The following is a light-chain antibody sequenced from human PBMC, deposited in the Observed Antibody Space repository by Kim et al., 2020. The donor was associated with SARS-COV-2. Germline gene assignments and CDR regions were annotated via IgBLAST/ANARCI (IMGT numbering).Light chain of an antibody. CDR3: QQYKTSPWT. V-gene: IGKV1-5*03. CDR1: QSISSY. CDR2: KAS. Sequence: ASVGDRVTITCRASQSISSYLAWYQQKPGKAPELLIYKASILESGVPSRFSGSGSGTEFSLTISSLQPDDFASFYCQQYKTSPWTFGQGTKVDIK. J-gene: IGKJ1*01.